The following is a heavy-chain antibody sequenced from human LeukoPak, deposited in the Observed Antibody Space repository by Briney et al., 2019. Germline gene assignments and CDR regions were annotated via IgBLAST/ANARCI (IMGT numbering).Heavy chain of an antibody. V-gene: IGHV5-51*01. CDR2: IYPDDSDT. D-gene: IGHD2-2*01. CDR3: ARISSTSCYLEECGYNWFDP. J-gene: IGHJ5*02. CDR1: GHTFTKSW. Sequence: HGESRKVSCKGSGHTFTKSWIAWVRQKPGKGLEWMGLIYPDDSDTRYNPSFQGQVTISADKSISTAYLQWSSLKASDTAMYYCARISSTSCYLEECGYNWFDPWGQGTLVTVSS.